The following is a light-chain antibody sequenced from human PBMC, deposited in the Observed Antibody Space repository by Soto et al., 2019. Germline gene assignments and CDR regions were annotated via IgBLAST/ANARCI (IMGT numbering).Light chain of an antibody. V-gene: IGKV3-11*01. J-gene: IGKJ1*01. Sequence: EIVLTQSPATLSLSPGERATLSCRASQSVSSYLAWYQQKPGQAPRLLIYDASNRATGIPVRFSGSGSGTDFTLTISSLEPEDFAVYYCQQRSNWLTFGQGTKV. CDR3: QQRSNWLT. CDR2: DAS. CDR1: QSVSSY.